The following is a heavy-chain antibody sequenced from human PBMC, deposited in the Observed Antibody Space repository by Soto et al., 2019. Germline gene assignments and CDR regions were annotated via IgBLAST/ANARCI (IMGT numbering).Heavy chain of an antibody. J-gene: IGHJ3*02. CDR2: IYYSGST. CDR3: ARAIYSGAYCGGDCYSGDAFDI. CDR1: GGSISSGGYY. V-gene: IGHV4-31*03. Sequence: PSETLSLTCTVSGGSISSGGYYWSWIRQHPGKGLEWIGYIYYSGSTYYNPSLKSRVTISVDTSKNQFSLKLSSVTAADTAVYYCARAIYSGAYCGGDCYSGDAFDIWGQGTMVTVSS. D-gene: IGHD2-21*02.